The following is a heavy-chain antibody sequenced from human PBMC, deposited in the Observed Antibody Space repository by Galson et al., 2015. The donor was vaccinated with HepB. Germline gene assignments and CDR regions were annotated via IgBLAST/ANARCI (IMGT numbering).Heavy chain of an antibody. V-gene: IGHV1-69*13. Sequence: SVKVSCKASGGTFSSYAISWVRQAPGQGLEWMGGIIPIFGTANYAQKFQGRVTITADESTSTAYMELSSLRSEDTAVYYCARVGSPIGDSNWFDPWGQGTLVTVSS. CDR3: ARVGSPIGDSNWFDP. J-gene: IGHJ5*02. D-gene: IGHD3-16*01. CDR1: GGTFSSYA. CDR2: IIPIFGTA.